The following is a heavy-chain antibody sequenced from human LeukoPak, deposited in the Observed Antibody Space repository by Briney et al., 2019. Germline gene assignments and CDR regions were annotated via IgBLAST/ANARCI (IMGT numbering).Heavy chain of an antibody. CDR3: TRAGLLWFGESKSDY. V-gene: IGHV3-7*01. D-gene: IGHD3-10*01. J-gene: IGHJ4*02. Sequence: GGSLRLSCAASGFTFSSYGMHWVRQAPGKGLEWVANINQDGGEKYYVDSVKGRFTISRDNAKNSLYLQMNSLRAEDTAVYYCTRAGLLWFGESKSDYWGQGTLVTVSS. CDR1: GFTFSSYG. CDR2: INQDGGEK.